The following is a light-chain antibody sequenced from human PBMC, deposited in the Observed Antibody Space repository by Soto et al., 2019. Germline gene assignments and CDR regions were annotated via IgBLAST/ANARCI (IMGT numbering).Light chain of an antibody. CDR3: AAWDDSLNGPLYV. J-gene: IGLJ1*01. Sequence: QSVLTQPPSASGTPGQRVTISCSGSSSKIGSNTVNWYQQLPGTAPKLLIYSNNQRPSGVPDRFSGSKSGTSASLAISGLHSEDEADYYCAAWDDSLNGPLYVFGTGTKVTVL. V-gene: IGLV1-44*01. CDR2: SNN. CDR1: SSKIGSNT.